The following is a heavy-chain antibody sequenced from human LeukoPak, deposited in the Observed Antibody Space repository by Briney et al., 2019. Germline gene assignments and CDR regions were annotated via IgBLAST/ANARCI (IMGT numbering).Heavy chain of an antibody. D-gene: IGHD3-10*01. CDR2: ISISGGTT. V-gene: IGHV3-23*01. J-gene: IGHJ4*02. Sequence: GGTLRLSCAASGFTFSLSGMSWVRQAPGMGLEWLSAISISGGTTYYADSVKGRFTIYRDNSKSILYLQMSSLTAEDTAVYYCARGRESGDYWGQGTLVTVSS. CDR1: GFTFSLSG. CDR3: ARGRESGDY.